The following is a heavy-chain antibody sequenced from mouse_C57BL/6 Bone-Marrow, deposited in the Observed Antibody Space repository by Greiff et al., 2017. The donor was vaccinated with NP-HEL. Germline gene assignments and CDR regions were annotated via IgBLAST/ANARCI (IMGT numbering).Heavy chain of an antibody. D-gene: IGHD1-1*01. CDR1: GYTFTDYE. CDR2: IDPETGGT. CDR3: TRDHYYGSSYY. J-gene: IGHJ2*01. Sequence: VQVVESGAELVRPGASVTLSCKASGYTFTDYEMHWVKQTPVHGLEWIGAIDPETGGTAYNQKFKGKAILTADKSSSTAYMELRSLTSEDSAVYYCTRDHYYGSSYYWGQGTTLTVSS. V-gene: IGHV1-15*01.